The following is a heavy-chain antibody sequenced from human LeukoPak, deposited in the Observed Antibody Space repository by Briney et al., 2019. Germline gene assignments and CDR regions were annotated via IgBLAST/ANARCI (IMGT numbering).Heavy chain of an antibody. J-gene: IGHJ4*02. CDR3: ARGDRSGYHYFDY. D-gene: IGHD3-22*01. CDR1: GFTFSNYG. CDR2: IKKDGGEE. Sequence: PGGSLRLSCAASGFTFSNYGMHWVRQAPGKGLEWVANIKKDGGEEFYVDSVKGRFAISRDNAKNSLYLQMNSLRAEDTAVYYCARGDRSGYHYFDYWGQGTLVTVSS. V-gene: IGHV3-7*05.